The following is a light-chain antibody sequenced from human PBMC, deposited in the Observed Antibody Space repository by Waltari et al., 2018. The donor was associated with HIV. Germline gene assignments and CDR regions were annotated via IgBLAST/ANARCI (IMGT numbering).Light chain of an antibody. CDR1: VLSKKF. CDR3: YSATENNLV. CDR2: KDN. J-gene: IGLJ2*01. Sequence: SYELTQPSSVSVSPGQTARITCSGDVLSKKFARWFQQKPGQAPVWIIYKDNERPSGIPERFSGSSSGTTVTLTISGAQVDDEADYYCYSATENNLVFGGGTKLTVL. V-gene: IGLV3-27*01.